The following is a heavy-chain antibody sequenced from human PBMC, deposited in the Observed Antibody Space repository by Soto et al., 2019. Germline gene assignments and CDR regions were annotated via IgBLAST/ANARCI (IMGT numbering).Heavy chain of an antibody. CDR3: AARGTRWLQSPFDY. V-gene: IGHV1-24*01. Sequence: QVQLVQSGAEAKKPGASVKVSCKVSGYTLTDFSMHWVRQAPGKGLEWMGGFDPEDGETIYAQKFQGRVTMTEDTSKDTAYMELSSLRSEDTAVYYCAARGTRWLQSPFDYWGQGTLVTVST. J-gene: IGHJ4*02. CDR1: GYTLTDFS. D-gene: IGHD1-1*01. CDR2: FDPEDGET.